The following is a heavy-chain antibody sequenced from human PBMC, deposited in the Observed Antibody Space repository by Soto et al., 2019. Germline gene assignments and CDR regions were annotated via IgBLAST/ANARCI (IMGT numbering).Heavy chain of an antibody. Sequence: QVQLVQSGTELRKPGSSVKVSCKVSRGTFSSNAIRWLRQAPGQGLEWIGVIVPVLGSTTYSEKFQGRLTITADKSTSTSFMELSSLRSDDTAVYYCARESRRWLLTCYDYYGRDVWGQGTTVIVSS. D-gene: IGHD3-16*01. CDR1: RGTFSSNA. CDR3: ARESRRWLLTCYDYYGRDV. J-gene: IGHJ6*02. V-gene: IGHV1-69*06. CDR2: IVPVLGST.